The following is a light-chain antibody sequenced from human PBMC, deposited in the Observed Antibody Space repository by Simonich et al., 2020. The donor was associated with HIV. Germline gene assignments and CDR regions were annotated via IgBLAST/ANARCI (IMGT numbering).Light chain of an antibody. Sequence: ILMTQSPDSLAVSLGERATINCKSSQSVLYSPNNKNYLAWYQQKPGQPPNLLIYWASTRESGVPDRFSASGSGTDFTLTISSLQAEDVAVYYCQQYYTTPPTFGQGTKVEIK. V-gene: IGKV4-1*01. CDR1: QSVLYSPNNKNY. CDR2: WAS. CDR3: QQYYTTPPT. J-gene: IGKJ1*01.